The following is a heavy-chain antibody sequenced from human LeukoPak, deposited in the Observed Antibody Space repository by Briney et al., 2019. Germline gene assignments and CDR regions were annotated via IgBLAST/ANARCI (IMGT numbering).Heavy chain of an antibody. J-gene: IGHJ6*02. CDR2: ISWNSGSI. Sequence: GGSLRLSCAASGFTFDDYAMHWVRQAPGKGLEWVSGISWNSGSIGYADSVRGRFTISRDNAKNSLYLQMNSLRAEDTALYYCAKDSSSGLYYYYGMDVWGQGTTVTVSS. CDR3: AKDSSSGLYYYYGMDV. CDR1: GFTFDDYA. D-gene: IGHD6-19*01. V-gene: IGHV3-9*01.